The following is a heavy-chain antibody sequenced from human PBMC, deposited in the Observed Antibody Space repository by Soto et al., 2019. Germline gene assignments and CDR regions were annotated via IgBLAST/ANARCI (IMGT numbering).Heavy chain of an antibody. V-gene: IGHV3-30*18. CDR1: GFTFSSYG. D-gene: IGHD6-19*01. Sequence: QVQLVESGRGVVQPGRSLRLSYAASGFTFSSYGMHWVRQAPGKGLEWVAVISFDGSNKYYADSVKGRFTISRDNSKNTLFLQMNSLRAEDTAVYYCAKDRHSSGWYGDWSDPWGQGTLVTVSS. J-gene: IGHJ5*02. CDR2: ISFDGSNK. CDR3: AKDRHSSGWYGDWSDP.